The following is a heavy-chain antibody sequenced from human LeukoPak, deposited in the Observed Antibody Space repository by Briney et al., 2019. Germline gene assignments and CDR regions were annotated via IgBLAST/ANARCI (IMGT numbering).Heavy chain of an antibody. CDR1: GFTFSDYY. Sequence: PGGSLRLSCAASGFTFSDYYMSWIRQAPGKGLEWVSYISSSGSTIYYADSVKGRFTISRDNAKNSLYLQMNSLRAEDTAVYYCARKLITMVRGDFYFDYWGQGTLVTVSS. CDR3: ARKLITMVRGDFYFDY. CDR2: ISSSGSTI. J-gene: IGHJ4*02. V-gene: IGHV3-11*01. D-gene: IGHD3-10*01.